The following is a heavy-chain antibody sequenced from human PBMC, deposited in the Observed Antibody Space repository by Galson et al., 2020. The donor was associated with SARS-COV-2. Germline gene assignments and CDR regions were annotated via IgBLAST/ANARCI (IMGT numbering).Heavy chain of an antibody. J-gene: IGHJ6*02. V-gene: IGHV2-70*11. D-gene: IGHD6-13*01. Sequence: SGPTLVKPTQTLTLTCTFSWFSLSTSGMCVSWIRQPPGKALEWLARIDWDDDKYYSTSLKTRLTISKDTSKNQVVLTMTNMDPVDTSTYYCARSSGYRSSWCLEGGMDVWGQGTTVTVSS. CDR2: IDWDDDK. CDR1: WFSLSTSGMC. CDR3: ARSSGYRSSWCLEGGMDV.